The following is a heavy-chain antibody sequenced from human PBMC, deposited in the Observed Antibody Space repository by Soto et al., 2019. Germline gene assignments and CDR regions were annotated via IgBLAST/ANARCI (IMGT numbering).Heavy chain of an antibody. CDR1: GYTFTSCG. V-gene: IGHV1-18*04. D-gene: IGHD3-16*01. CDR2: ISAYNGNT. CDR3: ARELTAKFDP. J-gene: IGHJ5*02. Sequence: ASLKVSCKASGYTFTSCGISWVRQAPGQGLGWMGWISAYNGNTNYAQKLQGRVTMTTDTSTSTAYMELRSLRSDDTAVYYCARELTAKFDPWGQGTLVTVSS.